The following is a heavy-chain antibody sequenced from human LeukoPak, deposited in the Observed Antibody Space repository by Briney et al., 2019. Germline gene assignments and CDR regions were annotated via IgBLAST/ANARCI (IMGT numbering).Heavy chain of an antibody. D-gene: IGHD5-12*01. Sequence: GGSLRLSCAASGFTFSSYGMHWVRQAPGKGLEWVSVIYSGGSTYYADSVKGRFTISRDNSKNTLYLQMNSLRAEDTAVYYCAREDIVAANYWGQGTLVTVSS. J-gene: IGHJ4*02. CDR1: GFTFSSYG. CDR3: AREDIVAANY. V-gene: IGHV3-53*01. CDR2: IYSGGST.